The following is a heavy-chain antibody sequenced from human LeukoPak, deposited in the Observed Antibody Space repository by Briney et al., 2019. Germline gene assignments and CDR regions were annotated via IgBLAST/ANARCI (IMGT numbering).Heavy chain of an antibody. D-gene: IGHD3-9*01. Sequence: SETLSLTCAVYSGSFISYYWRWIGQPPGKGLEWIGEINHSGSTKYNPSLKSRVTISVDTSKNQFSLKLTSVTAADTAVSYCARGRAYDILTGFSNYFDYWGQGTLVTVSS. CDR1: SGSFISYY. J-gene: IGHJ4*02. CDR2: INHSGST. V-gene: IGHV4-34*01. CDR3: ARGRAYDILTGFSNYFDY.